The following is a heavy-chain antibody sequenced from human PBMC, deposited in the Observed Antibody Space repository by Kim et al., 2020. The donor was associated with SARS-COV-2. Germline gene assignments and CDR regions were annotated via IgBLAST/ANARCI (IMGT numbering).Heavy chain of an antibody. V-gene: IGHV3-48*03. CDR2: ISTSGHVI. CDR1: GLTFSSYE. CDR3: ARKPNYGSGSYPDV. D-gene: IGHD3-10*01. Sequence: GGSLRLSCAASGLTFSSYEMNWVRQAPGLGLEWVSYISTSGHVIYYADSVKGRFTISRDNAKNSVYLQMNSLRAEDTALYYCARKPNYGSGSYPDVWGQGIMVTVSS. J-gene: IGHJ6*02.